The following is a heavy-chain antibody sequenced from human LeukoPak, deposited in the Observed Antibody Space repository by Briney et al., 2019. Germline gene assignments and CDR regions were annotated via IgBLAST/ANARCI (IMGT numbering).Heavy chain of an antibody. CDR3: ARGEDDAFDI. Sequence: SGGSLRLSCAASGFTFSSYSMNWVRQAPGKGLEWVSSISSSSSYIYYADSVKGRFTISRDNAKNSLYLQMNSLRAEDTAVYYCARGEDDAFDIWGQGTMVTVSS. CDR1: GFTFSSYS. V-gene: IGHV3-21*01. J-gene: IGHJ3*02. CDR2: ISSSSSYI.